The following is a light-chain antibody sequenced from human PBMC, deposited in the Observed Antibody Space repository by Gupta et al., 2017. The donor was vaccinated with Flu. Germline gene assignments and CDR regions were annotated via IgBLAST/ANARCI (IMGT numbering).Light chain of an antibody. CDR3: AAWDDSLNGLWV. CDR2: SNN. Sequence: QSVLTQPPSASGTPGQRVTFSCSGSRSNIGSNTVNWYQQLPGTAPKLLIYSNNQRPSGVPDRFSGSKSGTSASLAISGLQSEDEADYYCAAWDDSLNGLWVFGGGTKLTVL. J-gene: IGLJ3*02. CDR1: RSNIGSNT. V-gene: IGLV1-44*01.